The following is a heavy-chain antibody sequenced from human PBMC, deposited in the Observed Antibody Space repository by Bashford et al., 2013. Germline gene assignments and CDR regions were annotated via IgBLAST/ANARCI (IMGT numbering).Heavy chain of an antibody. V-gene: IGHV1-46*04. CDR1: GYNFTNNY. CDR3: ARDVYTSSVTTSAGNYYGMDV. Sequence: VASVKVSCKASGYNFTNNYMHWVRQAPGQGLEWMGIMNPNDGDTSYAQKLQGRVTMTRDTSTTTFYMELSSLRSEDTAVYYCARDVYTSSVTTSAGNYYGMDVWGQGTTVTVSS. D-gene: IGHD4-17*01. J-gene: IGHJ6*02. CDR2: MNPNDGDT.